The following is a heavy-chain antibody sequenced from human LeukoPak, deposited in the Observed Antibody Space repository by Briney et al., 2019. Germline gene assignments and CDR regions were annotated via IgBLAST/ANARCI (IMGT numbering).Heavy chain of an antibody. V-gene: IGHV4-39*07. D-gene: IGHD6-13*01. CDR1: GGSISSSSYY. CDR3: AVRYSIRGGDY. J-gene: IGHJ4*02. Sequence: PSETLSLTCTVSGGSISSSSYYWGWIRQPPGKGLEWIGEIYHSGSTNYNPSLKSRVTISVDKSKNQFSLKLSSVTAADTAVYYCAVRYSIRGGDYWGQGTLVTVSS. CDR2: IYHSGST.